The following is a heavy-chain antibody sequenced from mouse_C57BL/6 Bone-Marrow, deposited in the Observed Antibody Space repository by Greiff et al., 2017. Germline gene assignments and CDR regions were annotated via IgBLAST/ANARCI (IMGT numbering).Heavy chain of an antibody. CDR1: GFTFSSYA. Sequence: EVKVVESGEGLVKPGGSLKLSCAASGFTFSSYAMSWVRQTPEKRLEWVAYISSGGDYIYYAATVKGRFTISRDNARNTLYLQMSSLKSEDTAMYYCTRPKDWYFDVWGTGTTVTVSS. CDR2: ISSGGDYI. J-gene: IGHJ1*03. V-gene: IGHV5-9-1*02. CDR3: TRPKDWYFDV.